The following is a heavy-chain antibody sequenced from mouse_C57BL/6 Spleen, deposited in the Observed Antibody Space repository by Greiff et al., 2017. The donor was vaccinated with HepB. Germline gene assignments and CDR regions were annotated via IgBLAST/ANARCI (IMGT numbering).Heavy chain of an antibody. CDR2: ISSGSSTI. V-gene: IGHV5-17*01. CDR1: GFTFSDYG. Sequence: EVNVVESGGGLVKPGGSLKLSCAASGFTFSDYGMHWVRQAPEKGLEWVAYISSGSSTIYYADTVKGRFTISRDNAKNTLFLQMTSLRSEDTAMYYCARGMSNYLYYFDYWGQGTTLTVSS. CDR3: ARGMSNYLYYFDY. J-gene: IGHJ2*01. D-gene: IGHD2-5*01.